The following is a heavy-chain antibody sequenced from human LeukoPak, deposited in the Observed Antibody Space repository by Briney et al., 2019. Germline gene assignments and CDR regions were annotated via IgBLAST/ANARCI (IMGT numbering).Heavy chain of an antibody. V-gene: IGHV3-30*02. CDR3: AKDWVYGSGSEFDH. J-gene: IGHJ5*02. CDR1: GFTFSTYG. D-gene: IGHD3-10*01. CDR2: IRYDGTDK. Sequence: GGSLRLSCAASGFTFSTYGMHWVRQAPGKGLEWVTFIRYDGTDKYYVDAVKGRFTVSRDNSKNTVYLQMNSVRLEDTAVYYCAKDWVYGSGSEFDHWGQGTLVTVSS.